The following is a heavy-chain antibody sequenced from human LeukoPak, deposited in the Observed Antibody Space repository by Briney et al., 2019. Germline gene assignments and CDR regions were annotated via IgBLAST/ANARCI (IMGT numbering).Heavy chain of an antibody. V-gene: IGHV3-7*01. CDR3: ARDARVVLDY. Sequence: PRGSLRLSCAASRFTFSSYWMSWVRQAPGKGLEWVANIQQDGSEKYYVDSVKGRFTISRDNAKNSLYLQMNSLRAEDTAVYYCARDARVVLDYWGQGTLVTVSS. CDR1: RFTFSSYW. CDR2: IQQDGSEK. D-gene: IGHD2-2*01. J-gene: IGHJ4*02.